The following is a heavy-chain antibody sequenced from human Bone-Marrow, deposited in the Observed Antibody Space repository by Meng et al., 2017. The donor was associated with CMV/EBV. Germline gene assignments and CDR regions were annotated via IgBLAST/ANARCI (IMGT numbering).Heavy chain of an antibody. J-gene: IGHJ5*02. Sequence: QGHLPESGPGLVKPSETLSLTCTVSGGSISSYYWSWIRQPAGKGLEWIGRIYTSGSTNYNPSLKSRVTMSVDTSKNQFSLKLSSVTAADTAVYYCARFNSYGSGSRKFPNWFDPWGQGTLVTVSS. CDR2: IYTSGST. CDR1: GGSISSYY. D-gene: IGHD3-10*01. CDR3: ARFNSYGSGSRKFPNWFDP. V-gene: IGHV4-4*07.